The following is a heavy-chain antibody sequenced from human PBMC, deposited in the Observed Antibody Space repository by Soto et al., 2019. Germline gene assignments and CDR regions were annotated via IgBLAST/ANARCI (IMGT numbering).Heavy chain of an antibody. CDR1: GCTFSSYA. CDR3: AKDIVGAAAGPRYFDY. J-gene: IGHJ4*02. D-gene: IGHD6-13*01. V-gene: IGHV3-23*01. Sequence: GGSLRLSCAASGCTFSSYAMSWVRQAPGKGLEWVSAISGSGGSTYYADSVKGRFTISRDNSKNTLYLQMNSLRAEDTAVYYCAKDIVGAAAGPRYFDYWGQGTLVTVSS. CDR2: ISGSGGST.